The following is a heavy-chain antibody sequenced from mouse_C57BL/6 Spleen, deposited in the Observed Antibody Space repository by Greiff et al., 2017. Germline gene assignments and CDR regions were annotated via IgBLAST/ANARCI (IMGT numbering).Heavy chain of an antibody. Sequence: EVMLVESGGDLVKPGGSLKLSCAASGFNISSYDMSWVRQTPDKRLEWVATISSGGSYTNYPASVQGRFTISRDNAKNPLYLQMSRLKSEDTAIYYCAREGKPAMDYWGQGTLVTVSA. D-gene: IGHD3-3*01. V-gene: IGHV5-6*01. CDR1: GFNISSYD. CDR2: ISSGGSYT. J-gene: IGHJ4*01. CDR3: AREGKPAMDY.